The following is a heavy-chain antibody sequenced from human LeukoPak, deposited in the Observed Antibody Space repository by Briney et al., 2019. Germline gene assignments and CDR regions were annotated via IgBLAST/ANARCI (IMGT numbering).Heavy chain of an antibody. V-gene: IGHV3-7*01. CDR3: ARDFYYYGSGKYYSVDVFDI. CDR2: IKDDGSDK. D-gene: IGHD3-10*01. Sequence: GGSLRLSCSASGFNFGVYWMTWVRQAPGKGLEWVANIKDDGSDKYYMESVKGRFTISRDNAKNSLHLQLNSLRAEDTAVYYCARDFYYYGSGKYYSVDVFDIWGQGTMVTVSS. J-gene: IGHJ3*02. CDR1: GFNFGVYW.